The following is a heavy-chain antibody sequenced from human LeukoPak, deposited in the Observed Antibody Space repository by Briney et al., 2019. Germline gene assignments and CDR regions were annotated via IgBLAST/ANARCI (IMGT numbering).Heavy chain of an antibody. J-gene: IGHJ5*02. Sequence: ASVKVSCKVSGHTLSELFMYWVRQAPGKGLEWMGGFDHEDGETVYAQRLQGRVTMTRNTSISTAYMELSSLRSEDTAVYYCARSYGSGRDWFDPWGQGTLVTVSS. CDR2: FDHEDGET. CDR3: ARSYGSGRDWFDP. D-gene: IGHD3-10*01. V-gene: IGHV1-24*01. CDR1: GHTLSELF.